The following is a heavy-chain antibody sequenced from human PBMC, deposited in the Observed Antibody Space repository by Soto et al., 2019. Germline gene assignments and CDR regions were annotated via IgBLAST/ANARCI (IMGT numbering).Heavy chain of an antibody. CDR1: GGSISSYY. CDR2: IYYTGST. J-gene: IGHJ6*02. CDR3: ARVHTIFGENYYNYGMDV. D-gene: IGHD3-3*01. Sequence: QVQLHESGPGLVKPSETLSLTCTVSGGSISSYYWSWIRQPPGKGLEWIGYIYYTGSTTYNPSLKTRVTISVDASKNQFSLKLSSVTAADTAVYYCARVHTIFGENYYNYGMDVWGQGTTVTVSS. V-gene: IGHV4-59*01.